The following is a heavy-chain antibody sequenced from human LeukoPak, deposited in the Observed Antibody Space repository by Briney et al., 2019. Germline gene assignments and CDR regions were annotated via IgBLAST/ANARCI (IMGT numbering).Heavy chain of an antibody. V-gene: IGHV3-23*01. CDR1: GFTVSSNY. J-gene: IGHJ4*02. Sequence: TGGSLRLSCAASGFTVSSNYMSWVRQAPGKGLEWVSAISGSGGSTYYADSVKGRFTISRDNSTNTLYLQMNSLRAEDTAVYYCAKDRTYSSGWAFDYWGQGTLVTVSS. CDR3: AKDRTYSSGWAFDY. CDR2: ISGSGGST. D-gene: IGHD6-19*01.